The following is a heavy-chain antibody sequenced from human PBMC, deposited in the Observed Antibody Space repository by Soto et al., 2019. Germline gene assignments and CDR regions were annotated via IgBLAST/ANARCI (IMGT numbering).Heavy chain of an antibody. D-gene: IGHD6-19*01. CDR2: IIPILGAA. J-gene: IGHJ6*02. Sequence: QLQLVQSGAEVKKPGSSVKVSCKASGGTIRPYAISWVRQSPGQGLEWMGGIIPILGAANYAQKFEGKVTSSADGPANTAYMELSSLRFEDTAVYYCPRGERAVANRVGMDVWGQGTTVIVSS. V-gene: IGHV1-69*01. CDR3: PRGERAVANRVGMDV. CDR1: GGTIRPYA.